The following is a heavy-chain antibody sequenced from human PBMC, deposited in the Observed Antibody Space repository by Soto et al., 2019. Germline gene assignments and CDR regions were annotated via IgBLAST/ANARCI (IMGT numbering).Heavy chain of an antibody. CDR1: EFTFSSYA. J-gene: IGHJ4*02. Sequence: GGSLRLSCAASEFTFSSYAMSWVRQAPGKGLEWVSTIINSGSGTDYADSVKGRFIIFRDNFKSTLYLQMNRLTAEDTAVYYCARGSGVATISDFDYWGQGTLVTVSS. D-gene: IGHD5-12*01. V-gene: IGHV3-23*01. CDR3: ARGSGVATISDFDY. CDR2: IINSGSGT.